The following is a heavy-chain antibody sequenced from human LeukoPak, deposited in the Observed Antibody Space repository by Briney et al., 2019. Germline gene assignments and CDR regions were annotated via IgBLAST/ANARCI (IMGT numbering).Heavy chain of an antibody. J-gene: IGHJ6*03. V-gene: IGHV4-59*01. CDR2: IYYSGST. Sequence: SETLSLTCPVSGGSISSYYWSWIRQPPGKGLEWIGYIYYSGSTNYNPSLKSRVTISVDTSKNQSSLKLSSVTAADTAVYYCARGRSSYYMDVWGKGTTVTVSS. CDR3: ARGRSSYYMDV. CDR1: GGSISSYY.